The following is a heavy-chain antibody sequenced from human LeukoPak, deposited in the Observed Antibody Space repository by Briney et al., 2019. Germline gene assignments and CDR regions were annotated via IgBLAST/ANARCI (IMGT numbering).Heavy chain of an antibody. D-gene: IGHD3-22*01. CDR2: ISSSSSTI. Sequence: GGSLRLSCAASGFTFSSYSMNWVRQAPGKGLEWVSYISSSSSTIYYADSVKGRFAISRDNAKNSLYLQMNSLRDEDTAVYYCARPYYYDSSGYPYWGQGTLVTVSS. CDR1: GFTFSSYS. J-gene: IGHJ4*02. V-gene: IGHV3-48*02. CDR3: ARPYYYDSSGYPY.